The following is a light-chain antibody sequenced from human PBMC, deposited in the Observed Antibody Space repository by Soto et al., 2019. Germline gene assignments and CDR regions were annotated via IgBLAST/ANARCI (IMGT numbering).Light chain of an antibody. CDR1: QSVSSCY. Sequence: EIVLTQSPGTLSLSPGERATLSCRASQSVSSCYLAWYQQKPGQAPRLLIYGASSRATGIPDRFSGSGSGTHFTITISRLEPEDIAVYYFRQYDSPPITLGQETRLEIK. J-gene: IGKJ5*01. V-gene: IGKV3-20*01. CDR2: GAS. CDR3: RQYDSPPIT.